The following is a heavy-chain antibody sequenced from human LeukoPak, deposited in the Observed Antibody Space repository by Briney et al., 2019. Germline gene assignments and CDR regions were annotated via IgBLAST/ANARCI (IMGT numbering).Heavy chain of an antibody. Sequence: SETLSLTCTVSGGSISSSGHYWGWIRQPPGKGLEWIASIYYSGSTYYNPSLKSRVTISVNTSKNQLSLKLSSLTAADTAVYYCARHEYSGSYYGLSWFDPWGQGTLVTVSS. CDR1: GGSISSSGHY. V-gene: IGHV4-39*01. D-gene: IGHD1-26*01. CDR3: ARHEYSGSYYGLSWFDP. CDR2: IYYSGST. J-gene: IGHJ5*02.